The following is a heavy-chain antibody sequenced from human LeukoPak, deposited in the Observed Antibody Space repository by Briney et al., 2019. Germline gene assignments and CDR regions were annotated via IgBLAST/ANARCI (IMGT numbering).Heavy chain of an antibody. CDR3: VPNVGY. Sequence: GGSLRLSCAASGFTFDDYTMHWVRQAPGKGLEWVAVIWYDGSNKYYADSVKGRLTISRDNSKNTVSLQMNSLRRDDTAMYYCVPNVGYWGQGTLVSVSS. CDR2: IWYDGSNK. J-gene: IGHJ4*02. CDR1: GFTFDDYT. V-gene: IGHV3-33*08.